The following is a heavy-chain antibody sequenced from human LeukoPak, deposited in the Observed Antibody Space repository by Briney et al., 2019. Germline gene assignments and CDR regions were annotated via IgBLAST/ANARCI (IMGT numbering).Heavy chain of an antibody. J-gene: IGHJ4*02. Sequence: SETLSLTCTVSGGSISSSSYYWGWIRQPPGKGLEWIGSIYYSGSTYYNPSLKSRVTISVDTSKNQFSLKLSSVTAADTAVYYCARPKGYSYGSAPFDYWGQGTLVTVSS. CDR1: GGSISSSSYY. CDR2: IYYSGST. D-gene: IGHD5-18*01. V-gene: IGHV4-39*07. CDR3: ARPKGYSYGSAPFDY.